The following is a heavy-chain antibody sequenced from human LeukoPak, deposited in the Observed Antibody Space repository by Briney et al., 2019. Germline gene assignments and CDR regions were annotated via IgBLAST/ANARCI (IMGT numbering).Heavy chain of an antibody. Sequence: GESLQISCQGFGYSFTSYWIGWVRQMPGKGLEWMGIIYSGDSDTRYNPSFKGQVTISADRSISTAYLQWSNLKASDTAMYYCARLHYYASGSPYYLDYWGQGTLVTVSS. J-gene: IGHJ4*02. CDR2: IYSGDSDT. D-gene: IGHD3-10*01. CDR3: ARLHYYASGSPYYLDY. V-gene: IGHV5-51*01. CDR1: GYSFTSYW.